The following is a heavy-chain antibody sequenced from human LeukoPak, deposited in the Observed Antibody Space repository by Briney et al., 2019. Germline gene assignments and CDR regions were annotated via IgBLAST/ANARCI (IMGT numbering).Heavy chain of an antibody. CDR3: ARDPLYYASGRYWYFDL. CDR2: IKQDGSEK. V-gene: IGHV3-7*01. D-gene: IGHD3-10*01. J-gene: IGHJ2*01. Sequence: GGSLRLSCAASGFTFSSYWMSWVRQAPGKGLEWVANIKQDGSEKYYVDSVKGRFTISRDNAKKSLYLQMTSLRADDTAVYYCARDPLYYASGRYWYFDLWGRGTLVTVSS. CDR1: GFTFSSYW.